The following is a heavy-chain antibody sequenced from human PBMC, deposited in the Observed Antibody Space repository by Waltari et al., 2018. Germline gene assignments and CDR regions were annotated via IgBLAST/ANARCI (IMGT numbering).Heavy chain of an antibody. CDR3: ARERGITMVRGVVDY. Sequence: QVQLVQSGAEVKKPGSSVKVSCKASGGTFSSYAISWVRQAPGQGLEWMGRFIPILGIANDAQKFQGRVTITADKSTSTAYMGVSSLRSEDTAVYYCARERGITMVRGVVDYWGQGTLVTVSS. CDR2: FIPILGIA. CDR1: GGTFSSYA. J-gene: IGHJ4*02. V-gene: IGHV1-69*04. D-gene: IGHD3-10*01.